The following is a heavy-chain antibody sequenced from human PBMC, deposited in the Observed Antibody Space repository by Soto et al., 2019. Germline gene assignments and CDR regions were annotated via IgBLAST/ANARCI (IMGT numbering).Heavy chain of an antibody. CDR2: INHSGST. Sequence: SETLSLTCAVYGGSFSGYYWSWIRQPPGKGLEWIGEINHSGSTNYNPSLKSRVTISVDTSKNQFSLKLSSVTAADTAVHYCARGPYRRDGYNPFDYWGQGTLVTVSS. CDR3: ARGPYRRDGYNPFDY. J-gene: IGHJ4*02. V-gene: IGHV4-34*01. CDR1: GGSFSGYY. D-gene: IGHD5-12*01.